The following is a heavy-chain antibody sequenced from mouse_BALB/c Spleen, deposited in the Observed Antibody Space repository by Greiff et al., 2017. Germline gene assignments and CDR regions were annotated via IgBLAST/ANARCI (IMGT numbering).Heavy chain of an antibody. Sequence: EVKLMESGPGLVKPSQSLSLTCSVTGYSITSGYYWNWIRQFPGNKLEWMGYISYDGSNNYNPSLKNRISITRDTSKNQFFLKLNSVTTEDTATYYCARDRYYDYDDYAMDYWGQGTSVTVSS. V-gene: IGHV3-6*02. CDR1: GYSITSGYY. D-gene: IGHD2-4*01. CDR3: ARDRYYDYDDYAMDY. CDR2: ISYDGSN. J-gene: IGHJ4*01.